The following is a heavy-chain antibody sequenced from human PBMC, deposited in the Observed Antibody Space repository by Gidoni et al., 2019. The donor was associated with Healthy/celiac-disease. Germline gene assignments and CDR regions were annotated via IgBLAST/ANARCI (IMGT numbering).Heavy chain of an antibody. D-gene: IGHD1-26*01. CDR2: IYYSGST. CDR3: ARLSGATTRYYYYYGMDV. CDR1: GGSISSSSYY. V-gene: IGHV4-39*01. J-gene: IGHJ6*02. Sequence: QLQLQESGPGLVKPSETLSLTCTVSGGSISSSSYYWGWIRQPPGKGLEWIGSIYYSGSTYYNPSLKSRVTISVDTSKNQFSLKLSSVTAADTAVYYCARLSGATTRYYYYYGMDVWGQGTTVTVSS.